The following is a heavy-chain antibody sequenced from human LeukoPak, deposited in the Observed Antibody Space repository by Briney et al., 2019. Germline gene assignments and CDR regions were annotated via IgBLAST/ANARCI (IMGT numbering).Heavy chain of an antibody. Sequence: PSETLSLTCTVSGGSISSYYWSWIRQPPGKGLEWIGDIYYSGSTNYNPSLKSRVTISVDTSKNQFSLKLSSVTAADTAVYYCASSQYYYDSSGYSAFDYWGQGTLVTVSS. D-gene: IGHD3-22*01. CDR2: IYYSGST. J-gene: IGHJ4*02. CDR3: ASSQYYYDSSGYSAFDY. CDR1: GGSISSYY. V-gene: IGHV4-59*01.